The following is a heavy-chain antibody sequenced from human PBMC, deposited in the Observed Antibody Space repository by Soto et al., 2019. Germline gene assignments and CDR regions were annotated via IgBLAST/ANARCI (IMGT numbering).Heavy chain of an antibody. J-gene: IGHJ6*02. D-gene: IGHD4-17*01. CDR1: GGTFSSYA. V-gene: IGHV1-69*13. Sequence: GASVKVSCKASGGTFSSYAISWVRQAPGQGLEWMGGIIPIFGTANYAQKFQGRVTITADESTSTAYMELSSLGSEDTAVYYCARDYGGNPGYYGMDVWGQGTTVTVSS. CDR2: IIPIFGTA. CDR3: ARDYGGNPGYYGMDV.